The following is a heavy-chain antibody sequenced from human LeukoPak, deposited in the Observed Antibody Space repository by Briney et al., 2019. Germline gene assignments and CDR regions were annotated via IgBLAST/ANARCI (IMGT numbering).Heavy chain of an antibody. CDR1: GVSVSGTNFC. CDR2: IYYSGTT. V-gene: IGHV4-39*01. J-gene: IGHJ4*02. Sequence: PSETLSLTCTVSGVSVSGTNFCWGWVRQPPGKGLEWIGNIYYSGTTSSNPSLNSLVSVSVDTSTNQFSLKMTSVTAADTAVYYCARLTKGRFFDYFFDFWGQGALVTVSS. CDR3: ARLTKGRFFDYFFDF. D-gene: IGHD3-9*01.